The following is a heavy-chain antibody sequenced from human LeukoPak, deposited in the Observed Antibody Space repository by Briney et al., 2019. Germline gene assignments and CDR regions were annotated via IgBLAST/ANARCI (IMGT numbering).Heavy chain of an antibody. CDR1: GGSITSYY. D-gene: IGHD2-21*02. CDR2: MYYSGTT. J-gene: IGHJ4*02. Sequence: ETLSLTCTVSGGSITSYYRSWIRQSPGKGLEWIGFMYYSGTTNYNPSLKSRVTISLGMSKNQFSLKLSSVTAADTAVYYCARLPMAVTPHVDYWGQGTLVTVSS. CDR3: ARLPMAVTPHVDY. V-gene: IGHV4-59*01.